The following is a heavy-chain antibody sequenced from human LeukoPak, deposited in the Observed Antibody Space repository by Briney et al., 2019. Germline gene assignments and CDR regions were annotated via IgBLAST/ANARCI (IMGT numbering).Heavy chain of an antibody. D-gene: IGHD5-18*01. CDR3: ARDEPWIQLWPPTFDY. CDR2: IIPILGIA. J-gene: IGHJ4*02. CDR1: GGTFSSYA. Sequence: GASVKVSCKASGGTFSSYAISWVRQAPGQGLEWMGRIIPILGIANYAQKFQGRVTITADKSTSTAYMELSSLRSEDTAVYYCARDEPWIQLWPPTFDYWGQGTLVTVSS. V-gene: IGHV1-69*04.